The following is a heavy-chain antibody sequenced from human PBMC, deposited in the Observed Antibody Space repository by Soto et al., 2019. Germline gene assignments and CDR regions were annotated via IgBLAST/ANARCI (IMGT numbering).Heavy chain of an antibody. CDR2: ISSNGGST. V-gene: IGHV3-64D*08. CDR1: GFTFSSYA. CDR3: VKESYWFGEQSG. D-gene: IGHD3-10*01. J-gene: IGHJ4*02. Sequence: GGSLRLSCSASGFTFSSYAMHWVRQAPGKGLEYVSAISSNGGSTYYGDSVKGRFTISRDNSKNTLYLQMSSLRAEDTAVYYCVKESYWFGEQSGWGQGTLVTVSS.